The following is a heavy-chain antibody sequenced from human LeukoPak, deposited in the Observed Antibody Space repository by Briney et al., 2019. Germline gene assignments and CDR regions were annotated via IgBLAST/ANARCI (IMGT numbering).Heavy chain of an antibody. D-gene: IGHD3-3*01. Sequence: ASVKVSCKASGYTFTSYDINWVRQATGQGLEWMGWMNPNSGNTGYAQKFQGRVTMTRNTSISTAYMELSSLRSEDMAVYYCARINYDFWSGSSRSWFDPWGQGILVTVSS. J-gene: IGHJ5*02. CDR2: MNPNSGNT. CDR1: GYTFTSYD. CDR3: ARINYDFWSGSSRSWFDP. V-gene: IGHV1-8*01.